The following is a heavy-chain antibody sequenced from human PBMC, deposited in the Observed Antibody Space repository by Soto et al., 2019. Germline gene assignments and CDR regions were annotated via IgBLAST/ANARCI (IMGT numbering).Heavy chain of an antibody. V-gene: IGHV3-21*01. CDR3: ARDSRVPAATKNFDY. Sequence: EVQLVESGGGLVKPGGSLRLSCAASGFTFSSYSMNWVRQAPGKGLEWVSSISSSSSYIYYADSVKGRFTISRDNAKNSLYLQMNSLRAEDTAVYYCARDSRVPAATKNFDYWGQGNLVTVSS. CDR1: GFTFSSYS. D-gene: IGHD2-2*01. J-gene: IGHJ4*02. CDR2: ISSSSSYI.